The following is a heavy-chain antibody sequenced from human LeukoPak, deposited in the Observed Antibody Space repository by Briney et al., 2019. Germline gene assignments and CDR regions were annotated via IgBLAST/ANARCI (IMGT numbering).Heavy chain of an antibody. Sequence: SETLSLTCTVSGGSISSSSYYWGWIRQPPGKGLEWIGSIYYSGSTYYNPSLKSRVTISVDTSKNQFSLKLSSVTAADTAVYYCASVPKWLGHAFDIWGQGTMVTVSS. V-gene: IGHV4-39*07. D-gene: IGHD5-12*01. CDR1: GGSISSSSYY. J-gene: IGHJ3*02. CDR2: IYYSGST. CDR3: ASVPKWLGHAFDI.